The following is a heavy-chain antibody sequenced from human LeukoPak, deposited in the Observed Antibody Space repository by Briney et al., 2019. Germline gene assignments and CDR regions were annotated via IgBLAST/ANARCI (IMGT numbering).Heavy chain of an antibody. V-gene: IGHV3-21*01. J-gene: IGHJ1*01. CDR3: GRAFPPLRTSSAGDL. CDR2: ISGRSSHV. CDR1: GFSFSDYD. Sequence: GESPRLSCSASGFSFSDYDMNWVRQAPGKGLEWVSAISGRSSHVYYGESVKGRFTISRDNAKNSLYLQLDSLGVEDTAVYYCGRAFPPLRTSSAGDLWGQGTLVTVSS. D-gene: IGHD3-16*01.